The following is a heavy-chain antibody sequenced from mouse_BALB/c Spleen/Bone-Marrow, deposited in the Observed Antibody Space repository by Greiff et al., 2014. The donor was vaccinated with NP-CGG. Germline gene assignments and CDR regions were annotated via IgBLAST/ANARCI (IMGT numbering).Heavy chain of an antibody. CDR1: SYSFTDYN. V-gene: IGHV1S135*01. Sequence: EVQLQESGPELVKPGAPVKVSCQASSYSFTDYNIYWAKQSHGKSLEWIGYIDPYNGATNYNHKFKGQATLTVDNSSSTAFMHLNSLTSADSAVYYCSRARGYAMDYWGQGTSVTVSA. J-gene: IGHJ4*01. CDR3: SRARGYAMDY. CDR2: IDPYNGAT.